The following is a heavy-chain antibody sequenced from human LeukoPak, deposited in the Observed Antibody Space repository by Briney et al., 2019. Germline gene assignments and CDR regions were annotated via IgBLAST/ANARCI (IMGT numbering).Heavy chain of an antibody. V-gene: IGHV1-69*05. CDR3: ARGLWSGYSYGYVY. D-gene: IGHD5-18*01. J-gene: IGHJ4*02. CDR2: IIPNSGTA. Sequence: PGASVKVSCKAFRGTFSNYAISWVGQAPGQGLGWMGGIIPNSGTAIYAQKFQGRVTITRNTSISTAYMELSSLRSEDTAVYYCARGLWSGYSYGYVYWGQGTLVSVSS. CDR1: RGTFSNYA.